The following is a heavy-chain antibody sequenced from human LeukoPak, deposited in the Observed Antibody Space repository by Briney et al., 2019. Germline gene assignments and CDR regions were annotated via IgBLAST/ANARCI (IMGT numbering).Heavy chain of an antibody. V-gene: IGHV3-23*01. J-gene: IGHJ4*02. D-gene: IGHD3-22*01. CDR1: GFTFSGYA. Sequence: PGGSLRLSCAASGFTFSGYAMSWVRQAPGKGLEWVSTISDNGGRIYYADSVKGRFTISRDNSKNTLFLQMNSLRAEDSAVYYCATDREGDPSAYYLVGGQGTLITVSS. CDR3: ATDREGDPSAYYLV. CDR2: ISDNGGRI.